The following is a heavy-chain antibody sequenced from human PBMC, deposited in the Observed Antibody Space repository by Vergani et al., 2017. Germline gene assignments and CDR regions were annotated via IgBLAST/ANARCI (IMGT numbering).Heavy chain of an antibody. Sequence: QMQLQESGPGLVKASETLSLTCTVSCDSIISRSYHWGWTRQPPRKGLEWIGSIYNSGNGDSSSSLKSRVTISADTSKNQFSLRLTSVTAADTAVYYCASGKYYSDSTSHFRGRYFDVWGRGTLVTVPS. CDR3: ASGKYYSDSTSHFRGRYFDV. CDR1: CDSIISRSYH. CDR2: IYNSGNG. D-gene: IGHD3-16*01. V-gene: IGHV4-39*01. J-gene: IGHJ2*01.